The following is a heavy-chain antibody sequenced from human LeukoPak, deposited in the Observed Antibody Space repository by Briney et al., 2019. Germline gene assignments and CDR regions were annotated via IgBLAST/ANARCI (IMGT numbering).Heavy chain of an antibody. CDR2: ISSSGSYT. CDR3: ARAYYYGSGGYSSGY. V-gene: IGHV3-11*05. D-gene: IGHD3-10*01. Sequence: RPGGSLRLSCAASGFIFSDYYMSWIRQAPGKGLEWVSYISSSGSYTDYADSVKGRFTISRDNAKNSLYLQMNSLGAEDTAVYYCARAYYYGSGGYSSGYWGQGTLATVSS. J-gene: IGHJ4*02. CDR1: GFIFSDYY.